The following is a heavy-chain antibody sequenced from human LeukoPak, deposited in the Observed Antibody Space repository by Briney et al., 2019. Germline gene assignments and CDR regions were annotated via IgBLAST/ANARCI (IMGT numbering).Heavy chain of an antibody. CDR2: ISYDGSNK. CDR1: GFTFSSYA. D-gene: IGHD2-15*01. Sequence: GGSLRLSCAASGFTFSSYAMHWVRQAPGKGLEWVAVISYDGSNKYYADSVKGRFTISRDNSKNTLYLQMNSLRAGDTAVYYCARDFYCSGGSCYSASFDYWGQGTLVTVSS. V-gene: IGHV3-30-3*01. CDR3: ARDFYCSGGSCYSASFDY. J-gene: IGHJ4*02.